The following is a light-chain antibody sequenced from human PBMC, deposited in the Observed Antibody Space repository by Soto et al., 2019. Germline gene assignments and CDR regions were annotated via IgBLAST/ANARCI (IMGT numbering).Light chain of an antibody. CDR2: EVS. Sequence: QSELTQPPSASGSPGQSVTISCTGTSSVVGNYNYVSWYQHHPGKAPKLMIYEVSKWPSGVPDRFSGSKSGNTASLTVSGLQAEDEADYYCTSYAGINTYVFETGTKVTVL. CDR1: SSVVGNYNY. CDR3: TSYAGINTYV. V-gene: IGLV2-8*01. J-gene: IGLJ1*01.